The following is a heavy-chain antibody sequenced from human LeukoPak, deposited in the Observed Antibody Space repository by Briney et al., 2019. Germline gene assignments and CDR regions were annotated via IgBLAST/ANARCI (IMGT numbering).Heavy chain of an antibody. J-gene: IGHJ4*01. D-gene: IGHD6-13*01. CDR3: ARGEAAGTGY. V-gene: IGHV1-3*04. Sequence: ASVKVSCKASGYTFTSYAIHWVRQAPGQRLEWMGWINTGNGNTKYSQKFQGRVTITRDTSASTAYMELSSLRSGDTAVYYCARGEAAGTGYWGQGTLVTVSS. CDR1: GYTFTSYA. CDR2: INTGNGNT.